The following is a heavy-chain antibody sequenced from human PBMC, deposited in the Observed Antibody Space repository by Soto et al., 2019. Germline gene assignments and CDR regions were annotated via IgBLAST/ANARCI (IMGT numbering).Heavy chain of an antibody. D-gene: IGHD2-2*01. Sequence: QVQLVESGGGVVQPGRSLRLSCAASGFTFSSYGMHWVRQAPGKGLEWVAVISYDGSNKYYADSVKGRFTISRDNSKNTLYLQMNSLRAEDTAVYYCAKDGPDIVVVPAAINYYYYMDVWGKGTTVTVSS. CDR1: GFTFSSYG. J-gene: IGHJ6*03. CDR3: AKDGPDIVVVPAAINYYYYMDV. V-gene: IGHV3-30*18. CDR2: ISYDGSNK.